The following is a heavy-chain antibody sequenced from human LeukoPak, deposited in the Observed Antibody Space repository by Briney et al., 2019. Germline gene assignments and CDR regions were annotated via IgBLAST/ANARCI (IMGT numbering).Heavy chain of an antibody. V-gene: IGHV1-18*01. CDR2: ISAYNGNT. J-gene: IGHJ5*02. CDR1: GYTFTSYG. Sequence: ASVKVSCKASGYTFTSYGISWVRQAPGQGLEWMGWISAYNGNTNYVQKLQGRVTMTTDTSTSTAYMELRSLRSDDTAVYYCARATRPLYCSSTSCYGEWFDPWGQGTLVTVSS. D-gene: IGHD2-2*01. CDR3: ARATRPLYCSSTSCYGEWFDP.